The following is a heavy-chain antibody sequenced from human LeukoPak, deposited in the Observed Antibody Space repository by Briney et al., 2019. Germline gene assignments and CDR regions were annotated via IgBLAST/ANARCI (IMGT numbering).Heavy chain of an antibody. Sequence: ASVKVSCKASGYTFTTYGISCVRHAPGQGREWRGWISAYNGNTNYAKTLQGRVTMTTDTSTSTAYMELRSLRSDDTAVYYCARDLSIAVATGGYWGQGTLVTVSS. D-gene: IGHD6-19*01. J-gene: IGHJ4*02. CDR1: GYTFTTYG. CDR2: ISAYNGNT. CDR3: ARDLSIAVATGGY. V-gene: IGHV1-18*01.